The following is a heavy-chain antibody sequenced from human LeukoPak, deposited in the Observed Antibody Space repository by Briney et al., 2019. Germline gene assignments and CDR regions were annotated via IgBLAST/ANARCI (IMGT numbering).Heavy chain of an antibody. D-gene: IGHD6-19*01. Sequence: PGGSLRLSCVAHGFTFRSFGMHWVRQAPGKGLDWVAVIAYGSDENYADSVKGRFTISRDNFKNTLYLQMNSLGPEDTAMYYCARDVMAVAGTLGFDCWGQGALVTVSS. CDR1: GFTFRSFG. CDR3: ARDVMAVAGTLGFDC. CDR2: IAYGSDE. J-gene: IGHJ4*02. V-gene: IGHV3-30*04.